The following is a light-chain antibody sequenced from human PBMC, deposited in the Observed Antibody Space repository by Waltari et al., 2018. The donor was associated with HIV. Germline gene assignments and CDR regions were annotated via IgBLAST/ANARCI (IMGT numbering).Light chain of an antibody. J-gene: IGKJ2*01. CDR2: AAS. CDR3: QQSYSTPPYT. Sequence: DIQMTQSPSSLSASVGDRVIITCRASQAIGNYLNWYQQKPGKAPKVLIYAASSLESGVPPRFSGVGFWTDFTLTITTLQPEDFGTYYCQQSYSTPPYTFGPGTKLEI. CDR1: QAIGNY. V-gene: IGKV1-39*01.